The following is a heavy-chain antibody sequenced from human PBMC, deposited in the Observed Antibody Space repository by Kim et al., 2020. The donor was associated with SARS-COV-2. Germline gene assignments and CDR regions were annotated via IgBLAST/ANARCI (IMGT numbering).Heavy chain of an antibody. V-gene: IGHV3-30*18. CDR1: GFTFNIYG. J-gene: IGHJ4*02. D-gene: IGHD2-8*01. CDR2: ISYDGSRK. Sequence: GGSLRLSCAASGFTFNIYGMYWVRQAPGKGLEWVAYISYDGSRKYYADSVRGRFTISRDNSKNTQYLQMNSLRTEDTAVYYCAKVAGSVYYFDSWGQGTLPSVSS. CDR3: AKVAGSVYYFDS.